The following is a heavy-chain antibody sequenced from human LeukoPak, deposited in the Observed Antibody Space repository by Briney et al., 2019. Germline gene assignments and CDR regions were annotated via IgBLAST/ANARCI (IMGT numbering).Heavy chain of an antibody. D-gene: IGHD6-25*01. J-gene: IGHJ3*02. Sequence: GRSLRLSCAASGFSFNSYDMHWVRQAPGKGLEWVSVISYDGSNKYYADSVQGRFTISRDNSKNTLYLQLNSLRADDTALYYCAKNTAAGTRVESFDIWGQGALVTVSS. CDR1: GFSFNSYD. V-gene: IGHV3-30*18. CDR3: AKNTAAGTRVESFDI. CDR2: ISYDGSNK.